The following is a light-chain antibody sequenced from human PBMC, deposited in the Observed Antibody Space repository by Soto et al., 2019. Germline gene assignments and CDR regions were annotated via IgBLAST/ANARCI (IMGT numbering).Light chain of an antibody. CDR2: DVS. CDR3: GSYTISSTLV. V-gene: IGLV2-14*01. Sequence: QSALTQPASVSGSPGQSITISCTGTSSDVGGYNYVSWYQQHPGKAPNLMIYDVSDRPSGVSNRFSGSKSGNTASLTISGLQAEDGADYYCGSYTISSTLVFGGGTQLTVL. J-gene: IGLJ2*01. CDR1: SSDVGGYNY.